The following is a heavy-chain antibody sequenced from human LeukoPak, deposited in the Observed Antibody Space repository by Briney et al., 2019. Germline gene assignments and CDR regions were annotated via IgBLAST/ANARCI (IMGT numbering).Heavy chain of an antibody. CDR2: ISSYNGNT. Sequence: ASVKVSCKASGYTFTSYGISWVRQAPGQGLEWMGWISSYNGNTNYAQKLQGRVTMTTHTSTSKAYMELRSLRSDDTAVYYCARGGIVGATEDPAFDIWGQGTMVTVSS. D-gene: IGHD1-26*01. CDR3: ARGGIVGATEDPAFDI. J-gene: IGHJ3*02. CDR1: GYTFTSYG. V-gene: IGHV1-18*01.